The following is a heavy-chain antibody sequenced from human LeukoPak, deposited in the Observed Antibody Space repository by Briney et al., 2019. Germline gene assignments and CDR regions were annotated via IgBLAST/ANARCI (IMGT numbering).Heavy chain of an antibody. CDR2: INHSGNT. CDR3: ARGIAAAVKTSYYYYMDV. Sequence: SETLSLTCAVYGGSFSGYYWSWIRQPPGKGLEWIGEINHSGNTNYNPSPKSRVTISVDTSKNQFSLKLSPVTAADTAVYYCARGIAAAVKTSYYYYMDVWGKGTTVTVSS. J-gene: IGHJ6*03. V-gene: IGHV4-34*01. CDR1: GGSFSGYY. D-gene: IGHD6-13*01.